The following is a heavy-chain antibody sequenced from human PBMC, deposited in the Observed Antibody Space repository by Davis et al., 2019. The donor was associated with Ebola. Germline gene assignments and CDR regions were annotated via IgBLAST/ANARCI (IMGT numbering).Heavy chain of an antibody. J-gene: IGHJ6*04. CDR1: GFTFSSYS. Sequence: PGGSLRLSCAASGFTFSSYSMNWVRQAPGKGLEWVSSISSSSSYIYYADSVKGRFTISRDNAKNSLYLQMNSLRAEDTAVYYCARDLAAHPYYYYGMDVWGKGTTVTVSS. V-gene: IGHV3-21*01. CDR2: ISSSSSYI. D-gene: IGHD6-6*01. CDR3: ARDLAAHPYYYYGMDV.